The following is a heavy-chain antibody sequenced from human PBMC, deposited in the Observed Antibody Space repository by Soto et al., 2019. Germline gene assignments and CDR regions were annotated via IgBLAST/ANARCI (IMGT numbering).Heavy chain of an antibody. CDR1: GFTFSSYA. CDR3: AKVLRSCSSTSCYARSPTFAY. CDR2: ISGSGGST. V-gene: IGHV3-23*01. D-gene: IGHD2-2*01. J-gene: IGHJ4*02. Sequence: GGSLRLSCAASGFTFSSYAMSWVRQAPGKGLEWVSAISGSGGSTYYADSVKGRFTISRDNSKNTLYLQMNSLRAEDTAVYYCAKVLRSCSSTSCYARSPTFAYWGQGTLVTVSS.